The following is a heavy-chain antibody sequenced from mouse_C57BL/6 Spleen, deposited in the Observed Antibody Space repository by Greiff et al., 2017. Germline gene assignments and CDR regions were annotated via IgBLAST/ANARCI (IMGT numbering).Heavy chain of an antibody. J-gene: IGHJ2*01. D-gene: IGHD3-2*02. V-gene: IGHV1-55*01. Sequence: QVQLQQPGAELVKPGASVKMSCKASGYTFTSYWITWVKQRPGQGLEWIGDIYPGSGSTNYNEKFKSKATLTVDTSSSTAYMQLSSLTSEDSAVYYGARSQVFLSRRDYFDDWGQGTTLTVSS. CDR1: GYTFTSYW. CDR2: IYPGSGST. CDR3: ARSQVFLSRRDYFDD.